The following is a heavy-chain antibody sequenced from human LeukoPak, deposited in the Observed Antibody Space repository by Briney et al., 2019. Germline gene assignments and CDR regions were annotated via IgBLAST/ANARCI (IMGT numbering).Heavy chain of an antibody. CDR3: AREGYMATINY. CDR1: GFIFSSYE. D-gene: IGHD5-24*01. J-gene: IGHJ4*02. CDR2: ISSSGSTI. Sequence: PGGSLRLSCAASGFIFSSYEMNWVRQAPGKGLEWVSYISSSGSTIYYADSVKGRFTISRDNAKNSLYLQMNSLRAEDTAVYYCAREGYMATINYWGQGTLVTVSS. V-gene: IGHV3-48*03.